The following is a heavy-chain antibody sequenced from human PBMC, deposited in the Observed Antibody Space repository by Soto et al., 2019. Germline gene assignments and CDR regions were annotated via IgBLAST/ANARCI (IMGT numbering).Heavy chain of an antibody. J-gene: IGHJ6*02. CDR1: GFTFSGSA. Sequence: EVQLVESGGGLVQPGGSLKLSCAASGFTFSGSAMHWVRQASGTGLEWVGRIRSKANSYATAYAASVKGRFTISRDDSKNTAYLQMNSLNTADTAVYYCTSSEIVGATTLHDYYGMDVRGQGTTVTVSS. V-gene: IGHV3-73*02. D-gene: IGHD1-26*01. CDR2: IRSKANSYAT. CDR3: TSSEIVGATTLHDYYGMDV.